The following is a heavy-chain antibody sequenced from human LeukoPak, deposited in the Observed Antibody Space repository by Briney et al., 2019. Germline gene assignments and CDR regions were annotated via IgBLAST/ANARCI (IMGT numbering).Heavy chain of an antibody. CDR2: TRYDGSDK. Sequence: GGSLRLSCVASGFTLSTYGMHWVRQAPGKGLEWVAFTRYDGSDKFYGDSVKGRFTTSRDNSKNTLYLQMSRLRVEDTAVYYCAKDLDCSGGTCHKAFDCWGQGTLVTVSS. D-gene: IGHD2-15*01. CDR1: GFTLSTYG. J-gene: IGHJ4*02. CDR3: AKDLDCSGGTCHKAFDC. V-gene: IGHV3-30*02.